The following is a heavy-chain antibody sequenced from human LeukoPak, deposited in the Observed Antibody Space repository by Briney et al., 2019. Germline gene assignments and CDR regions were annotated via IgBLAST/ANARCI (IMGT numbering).Heavy chain of an antibody. CDR1: GFTFSNYS. Sequence: GGSLRLSCAASGFTFSNYSMNWVRQAPGKGLEWVSSISGSTSYIYYTDSVKGRFTISRDNAKNSLYLQMNSLRAEDTAVYYCARSLWELSFDYWGQGTLVTVSS. CDR2: ISGSTSYI. D-gene: IGHD1-26*01. CDR3: ARSLWELSFDY. J-gene: IGHJ4*02. V-gene: IGHV3-21*01.